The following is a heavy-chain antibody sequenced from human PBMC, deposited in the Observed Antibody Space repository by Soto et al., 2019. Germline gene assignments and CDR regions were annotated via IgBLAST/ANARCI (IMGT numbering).Heavy chain of an antibody. V-gene: IGHV1-18*04. Sequence: ASVKVSCKASGYTSADLGLSWVRQAPGQGLEWMGWVSGNNGASNPAPKVQGRITMTLDTSTGVSYMALRSLRSDDTAIYYCVRDQKYFRVNGNWFDSWGQGTLVTVSS. J-gene: IGHJ5*01. CDR2: VSGNNGAS. D-gene: IGHD2-2*01. CDR1: GYTSADLG. CDR3: VRDQKYFRVNGNWFDS.